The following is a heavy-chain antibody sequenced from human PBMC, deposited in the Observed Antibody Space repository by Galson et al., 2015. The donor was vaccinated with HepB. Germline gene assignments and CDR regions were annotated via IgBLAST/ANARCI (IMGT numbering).Heavy chain of an antibody. CDR1: GYTLTELS. J-gene: IGHJ3*02. Sequence: SVKVSCTVSGYTLTELSMHWVRQAPGKGLEWMGGFDPEDGETIYAQKFQGRVTMTEDTSTDTAYMELSSLRSEDTAVYYCATTYYYDSSGYGDAFDIWGQGTMVTVSS. V-gene: IGHV1-24*01. CDR2: FDPEDGET. CDR3: ATTYYYDSSGYGDAFDI. D-gene: IGHD3-22*01.